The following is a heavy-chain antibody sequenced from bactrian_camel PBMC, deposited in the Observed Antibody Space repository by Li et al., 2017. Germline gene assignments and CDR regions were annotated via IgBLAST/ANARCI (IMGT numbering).Heavy chain of an antibody. CDR2: IRSDGIL. D-gene: IGHD1*01. V-gene: IGHV3S53*01. CDR3: AADPQWAASLSRSLSTRDFGY. J-gene: IGHJ6*01. Sequence: HVQLVESGGGSVQAGGTLRLSCVASKSTVRISRMAWFRQAPGKEREGLAVIRSDGILAYSESVRGRFTISGDIAKNALYLEMTKLEPEDTAMYYCAADPQWAASLSRSLSTRDFGYWGHGTQVTVS. CDR1: KSTVRISR.